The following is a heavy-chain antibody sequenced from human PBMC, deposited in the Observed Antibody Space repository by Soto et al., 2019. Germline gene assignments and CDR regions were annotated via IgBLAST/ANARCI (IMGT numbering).Heavy chain of an antibody. CDR3: ARMAPCQSANDCSSRPLDF. V-gene: IGHV1-18*01. CDR1: GYTFVTYG. J-gene: IGHJ4*02. CDR2: ITPSNGDT. D-gene: IGHD2-21*02. Sequence: QVPLLQSGAEVKKPGASVKVSCKASGYTFVTYGISWVRQAPGKGLEWMGWITPSNGDTNYEQKLQGRVTMTTDTSTSTAYMEVRSPRTDDTAVHDSARMAPCQSANDCSSRPLDFWGQRTLVTVSS.